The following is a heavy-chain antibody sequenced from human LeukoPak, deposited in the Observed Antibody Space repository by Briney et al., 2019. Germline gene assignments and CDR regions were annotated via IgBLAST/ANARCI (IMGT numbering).Heavy chain of an antibody. CDR3: ARDLMGEDNY. CDR1: GFG. D-gene: IGHD1-26*01. J-gene: IGHJ4*02. CDR2: IWYDGSNK. V-gene: IGHV3-33*01. Sequence: GRSLRLSCAASGFGMHWVRQAPGKGLEWVVIIWYDGSNKYYSDSVKGRFTISRDNSKNTLYLQMNSLRAEDTAVYYCARDLMGEDNYWGQGTLVTVPS.